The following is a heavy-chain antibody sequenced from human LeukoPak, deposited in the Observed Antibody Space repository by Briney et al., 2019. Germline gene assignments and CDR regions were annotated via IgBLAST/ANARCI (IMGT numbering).Heavy chain of an antibody. CDR3: ARGSRFGVVERDAFDI. CDR2: ISISSNYI. V-gene: IGHV3-21*01. D-gene: IGHD3-3*01. Sequence: PSETLSLTCTVSGYSISSGYYWGWVRQAPGKGLEWVSSISISSNYIYYSDSVKGRFTISRDNAKNSLYLQVNSLRAEDTAVYYCARGSRFGVVERDAFDIWGLGTMVTVSS. CDR1: GYSISSGYY. J-gene: IGHJ3*02.